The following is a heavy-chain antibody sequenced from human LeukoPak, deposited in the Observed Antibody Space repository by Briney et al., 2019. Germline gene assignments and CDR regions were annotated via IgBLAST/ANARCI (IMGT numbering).Heavy chain of an antibody. J-gene: IGHJ6*02. D-gene: IGHD2-2*01. CDR1: GFTFSSYD. V-gene: IGHV3-13*01. Sequence: GGSLRLSCAASGFTFSSYDMHWVRQARGKGLEWVSGIGSAGDTHYPGSVKGRFTISRENDKKSLSCQLNSLRAGDTVVYYFARGRCSSATCYEKLYGMDVWGQGTTVTVSS. CDR2: IGSAGDT. CDR3: ARGRCSSATCYEKLYGMDV.